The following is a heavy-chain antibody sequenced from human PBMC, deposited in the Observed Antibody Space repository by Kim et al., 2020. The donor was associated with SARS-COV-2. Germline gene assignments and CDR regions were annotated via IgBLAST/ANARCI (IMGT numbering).Heavy chain of an antibody. V-gene: IGHV3-23*01. CDR2: ISGSGGST. D-gene: IGHD3-10*01. Sequence: GGSLRLSCAASGFTFSSYAMSWVRQAPGKGLEWVSAISGSGGSTYYADSVKGRFTISRDNSKNTLYLQMNSLRAEDTAVYYCAKRASQYGSGSFPDWYFDLWGRGTLVTVSS. J-gene: IGHJ2*01. CDR3: AKRASQYGSGSFPDWYFDL. CDR1: GFTFSSYA.